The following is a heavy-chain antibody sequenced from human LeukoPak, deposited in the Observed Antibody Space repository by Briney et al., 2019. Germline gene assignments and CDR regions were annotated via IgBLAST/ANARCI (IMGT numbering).Heavy chain of an antibody. CDR3: AKLPREYCSSTSCPNWFDT. J-gene: IGHJ5*02. Sequence: GGSLRLSCAASGFTFSSCAMSWVRQAPGKGLEWVSIISTSGGTTHYADSVKGRFTTSRDNSKNTLYLQMNSLRAEDTALYYCAKLPREYCSSTSCPNWFDTWGQGTLVTVSS. V-gene: IGHV3-23*01. D-gene: IGHD2-2*01. CDR1: GFTFSSCA. CDR2: ISTSGGTT.